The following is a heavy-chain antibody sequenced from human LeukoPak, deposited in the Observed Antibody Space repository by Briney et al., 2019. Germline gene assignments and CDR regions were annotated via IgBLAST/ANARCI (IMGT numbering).Heavy chain of an antibody. D-gene: IGHD3-22*01. Sequence: SETLSLTCTVSSGSVSSSSHSWGWIRQPPGKGLEYIASVHYSGHTFYNPSLESRVTISVDTSRNQVTLRLSSVTAADTALYYCARQARDYDIPRWSHPWGQGTLVTVSS. J-gene: IGHJ5*02. CDR1: SGSVSSSSHS. CDR3: ARQARDYDIPRWSHP. CDR2: VHYSGHT. V-gene: IGHV4-39*01.